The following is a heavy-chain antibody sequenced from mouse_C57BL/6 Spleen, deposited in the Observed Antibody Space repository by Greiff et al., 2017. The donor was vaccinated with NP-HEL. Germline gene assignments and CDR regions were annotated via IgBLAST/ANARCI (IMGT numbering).Heavy chain of an antibody. Sequence: QVQLQQSGAELVRPGASVTLSCKASGYTFTDYEMHWVKQTPVHGLEWIGAIDPETGGTAYNQKFKGKAILTADKASSTAYMDLRSLTSEDSAVYYCTRSYYGLDYWGQGTTLIVSS. D-gene: IGHD1-1*01. CDR2: IDPETGGT. CDR1: GYTFTDYE. J-gene: IGHJ2*01. CDR3: TRSYYGLDY. V-gene: IGHV1-15*01.